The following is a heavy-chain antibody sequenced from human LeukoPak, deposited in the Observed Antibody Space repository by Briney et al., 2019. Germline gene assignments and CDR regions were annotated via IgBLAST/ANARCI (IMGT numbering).Heavy chain of an antibody. CDR1: GGSVSSGSYY. Sequence: SETLSLTCTVSGGSVSSGSYYWSWIRQPPGKGLEWIGYIYYSGSTNYNPSLKSRVTISVGTSKNRFSLKLSSVTAADTAVYYCARDEGKRVAGTRSYYYYGMDVWGKGTTVTVSS. CDR2: IYYSGST. D-gene: IGHD6-19*01. V-gene: IGHV4-61*01. CDR3: ARDEGKRVAGTRSYYYYGMDV. J-gene: IGHJ6*04.